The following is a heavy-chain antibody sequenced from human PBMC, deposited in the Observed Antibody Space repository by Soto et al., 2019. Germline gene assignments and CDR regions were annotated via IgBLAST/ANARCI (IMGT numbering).Heavy chain of an antibody. D-gene: IGHD6-13*01. CDR1: GGTFRGYA. Sequence: QVQLVQSGAEVKKPGSSVKVSCKASGGTFRGYATSWLRQPPGQGLEWMGGIIPIFGTENYAQKFQGRVTITADESTSTAYMELSSLRSEDTAVYYCAREKAAAGMGGVDYWGQGTLLTVSS. J-gene: IGHJ4*02. CDR3: AREKAAAGMGGVDY. V-gene: IGHV1-69*12. CDR2: IIPIFGTE.